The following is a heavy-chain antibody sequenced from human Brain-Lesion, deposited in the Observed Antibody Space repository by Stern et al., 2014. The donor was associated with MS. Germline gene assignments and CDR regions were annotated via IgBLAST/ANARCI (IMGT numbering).Heavy chain of an antibody. Sequence: VQLVESGAEVKKHGASAKVSCKASGYPFSSYDITWVRQASGPGPEWKGWMNPYSGNTGYAQKFKGRVSMTSDPSISTVYMELTSLTSDDTAVYFCARAVRNQLLSEYWGQGTLVTVSS. J-gene: IGHJ4*02. V-gene: IGHV1-8*01. CDR1: GYPFSSYD. CDR3: ARAVRNQLLSEY. CDR2: MNPYSGNT. D-gene: IGHD2-2*01.